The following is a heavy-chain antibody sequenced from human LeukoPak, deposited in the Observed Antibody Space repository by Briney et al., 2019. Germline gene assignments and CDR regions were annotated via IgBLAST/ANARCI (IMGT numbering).Heavy chain of an antibody. CDR3: AKARNCDSASCYGVGDF. D-gene: IGHD2-2*01. CDR2: ISTSSTYM. CDR1: GFTFSTYS. Sequence: TGGSLRLSCAASGFTFSTYSMNWVRQAPGKWLEWVSSISTSSTYMYYVDSVKGRFTISRDNAKNSLYLQMNSLKAEDTAVYYCAKARNCDSASCYGVGDFWGQGTLVTVSS. V-gene: IGHV3-21*01. J-gene: IGHJ4*02.